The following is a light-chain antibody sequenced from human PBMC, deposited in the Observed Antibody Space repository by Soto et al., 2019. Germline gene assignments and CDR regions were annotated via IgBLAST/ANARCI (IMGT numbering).Light chain of an antibody. J-gene: IGLJ1*01. V-gene: IGLV2-14*01. CDR2: EVS. Sequence: QSALTQPASVSGSPGQSITISCTGTSSDVGDYKYVSWYQKHPGKAPKALIYEVSNRPSGVSNRFSGSKSGNTASLTISGLQAEDEADYYCSSYTTSNTLVFGPGTKLTVI. CDR3: SSYTTSNTLV. CDR1: SSDVGDYKY.